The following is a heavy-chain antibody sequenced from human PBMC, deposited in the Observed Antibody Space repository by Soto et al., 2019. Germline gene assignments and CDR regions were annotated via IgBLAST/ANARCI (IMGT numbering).Heavy chain of an antibody. CDR3: AREGQGDYLYVFDM. D-gene: IGHD4-17*01. CDR2: IWDDGSNK. J-gene: IGHJ3*02. Sequence: GGSLRLSCVGSGFTFSRHGMHWVRQAPGKGLEWVAFIWDDGSNKQYTDSVKGRFTLSRDNSQNTVYLQMNSLRAEDTAVYYCAREGQGDYLYVFDMWGQGTMVTVSS. V-gene: IGHV3-33*01. CDR1: GFTFSRHG.